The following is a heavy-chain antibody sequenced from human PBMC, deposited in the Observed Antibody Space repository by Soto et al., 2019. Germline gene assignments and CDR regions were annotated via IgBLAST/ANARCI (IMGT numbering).Heavy chain of an antibody. V-gene: IGHV3-23*01. Sequence: GGLLLTCSASGFTFSIYDMSWVRQAPGTGLEWVSTIGDSSDNTFYADSVRGRFTISRDNSKNTLYLHMNSLRAEDTAMYYCAKDLTGDSGQGHLCDYWGQGVLVTVYS. CDR1: GFTFSIYD. CDR3: AKDLTGDSGQGHLCDY. CDR2: IGDSSDNT. J-gene: IGHJ4*02. D-gene: IGHD7-27*01.